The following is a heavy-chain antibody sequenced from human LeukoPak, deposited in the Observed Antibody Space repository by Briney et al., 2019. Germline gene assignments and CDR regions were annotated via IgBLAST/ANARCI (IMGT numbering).Heavy chain of an antibody. V-gene: IGHV4-34*01. CDR1: GGSFSGYY. CDR3: ARGTDDSSGYYYLIDY. J-gene: IGHJ4*02. D-gene: IGHD3-22*01. Sequence: SETLSLTCAVYGGSFSGYYWSWIRQPPGKGLEWIREINHSGSTNYNPSLKSRVTISVDTSKNQFSLKLSSVTAADTAVYYCARGTDDSSGYYYLIDYWGQGTLVTVSS. CDR2: INHSGST.